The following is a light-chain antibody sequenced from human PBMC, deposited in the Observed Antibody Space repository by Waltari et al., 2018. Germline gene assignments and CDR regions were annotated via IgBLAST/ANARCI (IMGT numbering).Light chain of an antibody. Sequence: QSVLTQPPSASGTPGQRVTISCSGSSSNIGSNYVYWYQQRPGPAPNLRCCRNNQRPSGGPDRCSGSNSGTSAALAISGLRSEDEADYYCAAWDDSLSGRVFGGGTKLTVL. CDR3: AAWDDSLSGRV. CDR2: RNN. J-gene: IGLJ3*02. CDR1: SSNIGSNY. V-gene: IGLV1-47*01.